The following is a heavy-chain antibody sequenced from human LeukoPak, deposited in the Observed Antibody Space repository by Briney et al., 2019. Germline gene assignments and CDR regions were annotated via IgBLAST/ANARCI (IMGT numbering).Heavy chain of an antibody. CDR2: ISYSGST. CDR3: ARSVDTVMDFDY. V-gene: IGHV4-59*08. D-gene: IGHD5-18*01. Sequence: SETLSLTCTVSGGSLSSYYWSWIRQPPGKGLEWIGYISYSGSTSYSPPLKSRVTISADTSRNQFSLNVNSVTAADTAVYYCARSVDTVMDFDYWGLGTLVTVSS. J-gene: IGHJ4*02. CDR1: GGSLSSYY.